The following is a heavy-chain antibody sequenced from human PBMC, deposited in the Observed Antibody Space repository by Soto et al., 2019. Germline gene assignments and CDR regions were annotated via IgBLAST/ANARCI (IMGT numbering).Heavy chain of an antibody. V-gene: IGHV3-48*02. CDR3: ARYFSGGFDI. CDR1: GFTFSSYT. Sequence: EVHLVESGGGLVQPGGSLRLSCAVSGFTFSSYTMNWVRQAPGKGLAWVSYISSSGTTIYYADSVKGRFTISRDNAKESLYLQMNSLRDEDTAVYYCARYFSGGFDIWGQGTMVSVSA. CDR2: ISSSGTTI. J-gene: IGHJ3*02. D-gene: IGHD2-15*01.